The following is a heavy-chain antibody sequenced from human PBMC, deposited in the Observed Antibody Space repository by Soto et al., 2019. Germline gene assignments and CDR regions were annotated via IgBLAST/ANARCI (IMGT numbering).Heavy chain of an antibody. J-gene: IGHJ4*02. CDR2: ISAYNGDT. V-gene: IGHV1-18*01. D-gene: IGHD2-8*01. Sequence: QAQLVQSGAEVKKPGASVKVSCRASGYTFSSYGYAWVPQVPGQGLEWMGWISAYNGDTNYAQKFQDRVTLTTDTSTTTAYMELRNLGSDDTAVYYCARSGAYCTSITCLFDSFWGLGTLVTVSS. CDR1: GYTFSSYG. CDR3: ARSGAYCTSITCLFDSF.